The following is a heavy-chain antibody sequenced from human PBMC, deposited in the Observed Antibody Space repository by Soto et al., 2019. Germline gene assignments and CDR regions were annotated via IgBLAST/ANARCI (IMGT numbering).Heavy chain of an antibody. CDR2: ISRNGGST. D-gene: IGHD1-26*01. J-gene: IGHJ4*02. V-gene: IGHV3-64*01. Sequence: EVQLVESGGGLVQPGGSLRLSCAASGFTFSSYALHWVRQAPGKGLEYVSTISRNGGSTYNANSVKGRFTISRDNSKNTLYLQMGSLRTEDMALYYCAREGGSYYFDYWGQGTLDTVSS. CDR3: AREGGSYYFDY. CDR1: GFTFSSYA.